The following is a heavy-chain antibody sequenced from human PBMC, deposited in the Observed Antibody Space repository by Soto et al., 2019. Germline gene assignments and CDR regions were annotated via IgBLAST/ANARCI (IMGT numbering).Heavy chain of an antibody. Sequence: PSETLSLTCTVSGGSVSSGSYYWSWIRQPPGKGLEWIGYIYYSGSTNYNPSLKSRVTISVDTSKNQFSLKLSSVTAADTAVYYCARGFTYYYDSSGLSPFDIWGQGTMVTVS. CDR3: ARGFTYYYDSSGLSPFDI. CDR2: IYYSGST. J-gene: IGHJ3*02. V-gene: IGHV4-61*01. D-gene: IGHD3-22*01. CDR1: GGSVSSGSYY.